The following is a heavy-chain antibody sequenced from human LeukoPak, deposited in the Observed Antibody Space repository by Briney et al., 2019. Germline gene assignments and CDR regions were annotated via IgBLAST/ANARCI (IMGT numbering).Heavy chain of an antibody. CDR3: ARGVKAAVAAAPRPEFFDY. CDR2: INPNSGGT. V-gene: IGHV1-2*02. D-gene: IGHD6-19*01. J-gene: IGHJ4*02. CDR1: GYTFTGYY. Sequence: ASVKVSCKASGYTFTGYYMHWVRQAPGQGLEWMGWINPNSGGTNYAQKFQGRVTMTRGTSISTAYMELSRLRSDDTAVYYCARGVKAAVAAAPRPEFFDYWGQGTLVTVSS.